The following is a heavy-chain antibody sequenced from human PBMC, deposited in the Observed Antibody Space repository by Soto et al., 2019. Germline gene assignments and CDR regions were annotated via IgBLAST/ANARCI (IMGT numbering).Heavy chain of an antibody. CDR2: IYYSGST. J-gene: IGHJ5*02. CDR1: GGSISSGDYY. Sequence: KTSETLSLTCTVSGGSISSGDYYWSWIRQPPWKGLEWIGYIYYSGSTYYNPSLKSRVTISVDTSKNQFSLKLSSVTAADTAVYYCARAKRDSSGYYFGYNWFDPWGQGXLVTVSS. CDR3: ARAKRDSSGYYFGYNWFDP. D-gene: IGHD3-22*01. V-gene: IGHV4-30-4*01.